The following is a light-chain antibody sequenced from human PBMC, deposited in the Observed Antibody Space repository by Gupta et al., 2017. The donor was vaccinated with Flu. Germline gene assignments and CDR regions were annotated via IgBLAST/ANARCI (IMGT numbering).Light chain of an antibody. V-gene: IGLV3-10*01. J-gene: IGLJ3*02. Sequence: GKTTRITGSGDALGKKSAHWYQQKAGQAPVLLMYEDSKRRSGIAQRFSGSTSGTRATLTITGAQGEDEGDYYCDSADSTGNRWVFGGGTKLTVL. CDR2: EDS. CDR1: ALGKKS. CDR3: DSADSTGNRWV.